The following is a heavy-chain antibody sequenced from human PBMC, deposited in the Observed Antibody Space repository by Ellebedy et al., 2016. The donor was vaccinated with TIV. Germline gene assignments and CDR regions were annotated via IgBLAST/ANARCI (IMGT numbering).Heavy chain of an antibody. Sequence: GGSLRLSCAASGFTFSSYWMHWVRQAPGKGLVWVSRINSDGSSTSYADSVKGRFTISRDNAKNTLYLQMNSLRAEDTAVYYCARGPAVAGPAELISFDYWGQGTLVTVSS. D-gene: IGHD6-19*01. CDR1: GFTFSSYW. CDR3: ARGPAVAGPAELISFDY. CDR2: INSDGSST. J-gene: IGHJ4*02. V-gene: IGHV3-74*01.